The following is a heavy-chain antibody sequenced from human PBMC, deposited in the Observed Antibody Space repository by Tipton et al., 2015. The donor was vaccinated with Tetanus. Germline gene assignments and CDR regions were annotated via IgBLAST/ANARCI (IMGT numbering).Heavy chain of an antibody. CDR2: ISYDGSNK. D-gene: IGHD6-6*01. V-gene: IGHV3-30-3*01. J-gene: IGHJ4*02. Sequence: LVQSGGGVVQPGRSLRLSCAASGFTFSSYAMHWVRQAPGKGLEWVAVISYDGSNKYYADSVKGRFTISRDNSKNTLYLQMNSLRAEDTAVYYCATSSSGLDYWGQGTLVTVSS. CDR1: GFTFSSYA. CDR3: ATSSSGLDY.